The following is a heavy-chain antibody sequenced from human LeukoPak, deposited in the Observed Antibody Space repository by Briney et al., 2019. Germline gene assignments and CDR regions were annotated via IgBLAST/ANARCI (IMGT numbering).Heavy chain of an antibody. CDR3: ARPSLYYDILTGYSGGWFDP. CDR1: GGSISSSSYY. CDR2: IYYSGST. Sequence: SETLSLTCTVSGGSISSSSYYWGWIRQPPGKGLEWIGSIYYSGSTYYNPSLKSRVTISADTSKNQFSLKLSSVTAADTAVYYCARPSLYYDILTGYSGGWFDPWGQGTLVTVSS. D-gene: IGHD3-9*01. V-gene: IGHV4-39*01. J-gene: IGHJ5*02.